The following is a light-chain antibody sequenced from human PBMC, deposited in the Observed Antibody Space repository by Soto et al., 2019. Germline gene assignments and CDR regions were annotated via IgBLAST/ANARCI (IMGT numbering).Light chain of an antibody. CDR2: SAS. V-gene: IGKV1-17*01. CDR1: QGIRHD. CDR3: LQHNSYPET. J-gene: IGKJ1*01. Sequence: DIQMTQSPSSLSASVGDRVTITCRASQGIRHDLGWYQQKPGKAPTRLIYSASSLQSGVPSRFSGSGSGTEFTHTISSHQPEDSATYYCLQHNSYPETFGQGTKVEIK.